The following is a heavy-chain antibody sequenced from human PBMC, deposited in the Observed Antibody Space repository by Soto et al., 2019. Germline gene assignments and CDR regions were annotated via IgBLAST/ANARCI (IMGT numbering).Heavy chain of an antibody. D-gene: IGHD6-13*01. Sequence: SVKLSYKASAGPLISYAIIWVRQAPGQGLEWMGGIIPIFGTANYAQKFQGRVTITADESTSTAYMELSSLRSEDTAVYYCASLPQGPYSSSWYRDYYYGMDVWGQGTTVTVSS. CDR3: ASLPQGPYSSSWYRDYYYGMDV. CDR2: IIPIFGTA. CDR1: AGPLISYA. V-gene: IGHV1-69*01. J-gene: IGHJ6*02.